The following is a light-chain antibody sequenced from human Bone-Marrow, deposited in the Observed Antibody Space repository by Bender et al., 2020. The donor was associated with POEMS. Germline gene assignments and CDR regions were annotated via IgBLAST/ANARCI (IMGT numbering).Light chain of an antibody. V-gene: IGLV6-57*04. CDR2: ENT. CDR3: QSYDSNNYIV. Sequence: NLMLTQPHSVSESPGKTVTISCTRGSGSIASKYVQWYQQRPGSAPTTVIYENTQRPSGVPDRFSGSIDRSSNSASLTISGLKTEEEADYYCQSYDSNNYIVIGGGTQLTVL. J-gene: IGLJ7*01. CDR1: SGSIASKY.